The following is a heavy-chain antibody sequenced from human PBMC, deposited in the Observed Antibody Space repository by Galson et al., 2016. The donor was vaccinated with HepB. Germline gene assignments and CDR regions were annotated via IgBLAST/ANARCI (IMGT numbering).Heavy chain of an antibody. V-gene: IGHV2-70*11. J-gene: IGHJ4*02. Sequence: PALVKPTQTLTLTCTFSGFSLSTSRMCVSWIRQPPGKALEWLARIDWDDDKYYNTSLKTRLTISKDTSKNQVVLTMTSMDPVDTATYYCARIYDSIGHFEYWGQGTLVTVSS. CDR1: GFSLSTSRMC. CDR3: ARIYDSIGHFEY. CDR2: IDWDDDK. D-gene: IGHD3-22*01.